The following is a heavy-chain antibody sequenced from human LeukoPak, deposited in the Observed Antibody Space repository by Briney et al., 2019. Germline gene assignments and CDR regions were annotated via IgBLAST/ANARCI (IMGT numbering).Heavy chain of an antibody. Sequence: ASVKVSCKASGYTFTGYYMHWVRQAPGQGLEWMGWINPNSGGTNYAQKFQGRVTMTRDTSISTAYMELGRLRSDDTAVYYCARSYGEADAFDIWGQGTMVTVSS. CDR3: ARSYGEADAFDI. V-gene: IGHV1-2*02. CDR1: GYTFTGYY. D-gene: IGHD3-10*01. CDR2: INPNSGGT. J-gene: IGHJ3*02.